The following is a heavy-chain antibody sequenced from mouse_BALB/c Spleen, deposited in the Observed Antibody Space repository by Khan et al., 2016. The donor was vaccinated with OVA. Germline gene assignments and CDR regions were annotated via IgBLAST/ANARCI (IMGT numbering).Heavy chain of an antibody. J-gene: IGHJ1*01. CDR1: GYTFTNYR. D-gene: IGHD1-3*01. Sequence: QIQLVQSGPELKKPGETVKISCKATGYTFTNYRMNWMKQAPGKGLKWMGWINTYTGEPTYADDFKGRFAFSLETSASTAYLQLNSLKNEDRATXVSARETSYWYFDVWGAGTTVTVSS. CDR2: INTYTGEP. CDR3: ARETSYWYFDV. V-gene: IGHV9-1*02.